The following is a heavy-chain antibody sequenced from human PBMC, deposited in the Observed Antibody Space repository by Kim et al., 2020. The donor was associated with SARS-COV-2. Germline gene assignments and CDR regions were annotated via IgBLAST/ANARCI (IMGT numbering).Heavy chain of an antibody. CDR2: ISGSGGST. J-gene: IGHJ3*02. CDR1: GFTFSSYA. CDR3: AKDLGMATILGDAFDI. Sequence: GGSLRLSCAASGFTFSSYAMSWVRQAPGKGLEWVSAISGSGGSTYYADSVKGRFTISRDNSKNTLYLQMNSLRAEDTAVYYCAKDLGMATILGDAFDIWGQGTMVTVSS. V-gene: IGHV3-23*01. D-gene: IGHD5-12*01.